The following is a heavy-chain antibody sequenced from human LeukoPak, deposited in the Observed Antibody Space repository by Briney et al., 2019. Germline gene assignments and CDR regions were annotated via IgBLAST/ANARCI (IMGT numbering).Heavy chain of an antibody. Sequence: SETLSLTCTVSGDSLGRCNTYWGWIRQTPGKGLEWLGTILHSGYTYKRPSLKSRVTMSVDSSKNQFSLSLSSVTAADTAVYFCARHRGGGGYHYMDVWGKGTTVIVSS. CDR3: ARHRGGGGYHYMDV. D-gene: IGHD2-21*01. CDR2: ILHSGYT. J-gene: IGHJ6*03. V-gene: IGHV4-39*01. CDR1: GDSLGRCNTY.